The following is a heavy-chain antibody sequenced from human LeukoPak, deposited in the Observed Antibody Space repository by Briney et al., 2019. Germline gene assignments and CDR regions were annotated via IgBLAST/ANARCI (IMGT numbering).Heavy chain of an antibody. CDR2: ISYDGSNK. CDR1: GFTFSSYA. Sequence: PGRPLRLSCAASGFTFSSYAMHWVRQAPGKGLEWVAVISYDGSNKYYADSVKGRFTISRDNSKNTLYLQMDSLRAEDTAVYYCARDSGSGSPTGENLDYWGQGTLVTVSS. J-gene: IGHJ4*02. D-gene: IGHD3-10*01. CDR3: ARDSGSGSPTGENLDY. V-gene: IGHV3-30-3*01.